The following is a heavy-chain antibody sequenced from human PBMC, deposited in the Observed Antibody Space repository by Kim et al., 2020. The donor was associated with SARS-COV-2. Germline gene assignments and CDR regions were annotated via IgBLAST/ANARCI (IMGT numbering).Heavy chain of an antibody. CDR2: ITYDGSNK. V-gene: IGHV3-30-3*01. D-gene: IGHD1-26*01. J-gene: IGHJ4*02. CDR1: GFTFSSYA. Sequence: GGSLRLSCAASGFTFSSYAMSWVRQAPGKGLEWVAVITYDGSNKYYADSVKGRFTISRDNSKNTLYLQMNSLRAEDTAVYYCARDYSGSYYGVGMGYWGQGTLVTVSS. CDR3: ARDYSGSYYGVGMGY.